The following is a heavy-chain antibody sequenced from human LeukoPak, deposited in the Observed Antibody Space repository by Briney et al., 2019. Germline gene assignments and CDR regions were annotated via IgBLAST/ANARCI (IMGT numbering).Heavy chain of an antibody. J-gene: IGHJ4*02. CDR2: INHSGST. CDR3: ARHRPIQLWLPGDIDY. CDR1: GGSFSGYY. V-gene: IGHV4-34*01. Sequence: SETLSLTCAVYGGSFSGYYWSWIRQPPGKGLEWIGEINHSGSTNYNPSLKSRVTKSVDTSKNQFSLKLSSVTAADTAVYYCARHRPIQLWLPGDIDYWGQGTLVTVSS. D-gene: IGHD5-18*01.